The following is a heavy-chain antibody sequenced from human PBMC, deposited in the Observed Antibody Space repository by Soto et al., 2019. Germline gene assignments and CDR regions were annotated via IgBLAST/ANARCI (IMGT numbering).Heavy chain of an antibody. J-gene: IGHJ4*02. V-gene: IGHV1-69*06. Sequence: QVQLVQSGAEVKKPGSSVKVSCKASGGTFSSYAISWVRQAPGQGLEWMGGIIPIFGTANYAQKFQGRVTITADKSTSTAYMGLSSLGSEDTAVYYCARGYSGAVWSGYYDYWGQGTLVTVSS. CDR3: ARGYSGAVWSGYYDY. CDR2: IIPIFGTA. CDR1: GGTFSSYA. D-gene: IGHD3-3*01.